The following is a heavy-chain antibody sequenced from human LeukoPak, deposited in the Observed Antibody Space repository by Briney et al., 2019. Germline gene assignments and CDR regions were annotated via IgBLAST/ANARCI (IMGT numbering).Heavy chain of an antibody. J-gene: IGHJ6*04. CDR3: ARAPADIVVVPAAMRQYYYGMDV. CDR2: IDWDDDK. D-gene: IGHD2-2*01. Sequence: SGPALVKPTQPLTLTCTFSGFSRSTSGMCVSWIRQPPEKALEWLALIDWDDDKYYITSLKTRLTISKDTSKNQLVLTMTNMDPVDTATYYCARAPADIVVVPAAMRQYYYGMDVWGKGTTVTVSS. V-gene: IGHV2-70*01. CDR1: GFSRSTSGMC.